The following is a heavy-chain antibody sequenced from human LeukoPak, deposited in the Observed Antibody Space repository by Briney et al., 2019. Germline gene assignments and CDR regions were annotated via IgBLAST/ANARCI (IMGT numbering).Heavy chain of an antibody. CDR1: GGSFSGYY. CDR3: ATSHYYYGSGSYPPPMGY. D-gene: IGHD3-10*01. V-gene: IGHV4-34*01. J-gene: IGHJ4*02. CDR2: INHSGST. Sequence: SETLSLTCAAYGGSFSGYYWSWIRQPPGKGLEWIGEINHSGSTNYNPSLKSRVTISVDTSKNQFSLKLSSVTAADTAVYYCATSHYYYGSGSYPPPMGYWGQGTLVTVSS.